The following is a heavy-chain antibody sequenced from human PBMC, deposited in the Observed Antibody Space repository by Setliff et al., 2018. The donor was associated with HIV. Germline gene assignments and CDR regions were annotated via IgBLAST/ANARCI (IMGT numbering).Heavy chain of an antibody. CDR1: GFTVSSNY. D-gene: IGHD3-22*01. CDR2: VYSGGST. Sequence: PGGSLRLSCAASGFTVSSNYMSWVRQAPGKGLEWVSVVYSGGSTYYADSVKGRFTISRDNSKNTLYLQMNSLRAEDTAVYYCAGAYYYESSGYYWVYWGQGTLVTAPQ. V-gene: IGHV3-53*01. J-gene: IGHJ4*02. CDR3: AGAYYYESSGYYWVY.